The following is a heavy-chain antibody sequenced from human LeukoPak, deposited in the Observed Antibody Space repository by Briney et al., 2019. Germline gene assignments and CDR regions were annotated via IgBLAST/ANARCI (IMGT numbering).Heavy chain of an antibody. V-gene: IGHV4-59*01. CDR2: IYYSGST. J-gene: IGHJ4*02. CDR1: GGSISSYY. CDR3: ARGTKEKRWLQLRAPHFDY. Sequence: SETLSLTCTVSGGSISSYYWSWIRQLPGKGLEWIGYIYYSGSTNYNPSLKSRVTISVDTSKNQFSLKLSSVTAADTAVYYCARGTKEKRWLQLRAPHFDYWGQGTLVTVSS. D-gene: IGHD5-24*01.